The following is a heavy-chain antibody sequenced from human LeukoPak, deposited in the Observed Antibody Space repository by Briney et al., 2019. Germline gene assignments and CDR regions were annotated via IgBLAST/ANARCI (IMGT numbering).Heavy chain of an antibody. CDR1: GFTFSSYS. Sequence: GGSLRLSCAASGFTFSSYSMNWVRQAPGKGLEWVSSISSSSSYIYYADSVKGRFTISRDNAKNSLYLQMNSLRAEDTAVYYCARDLARHGGLDGGYFDYWGQGTLVTVSS. CDR2: ISSSSSYI. J-gene: IGHJ4*02. D-gene: IGHD4-23*01. V-gene: IGHV3-21*01. CDR3: ARDLARHGGLDGGYFDY.